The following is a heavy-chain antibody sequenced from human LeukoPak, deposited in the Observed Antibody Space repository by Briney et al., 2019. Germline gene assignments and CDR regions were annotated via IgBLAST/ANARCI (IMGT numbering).Heavy chain of an antibody. J-gene: IGHJ4*02. D-gene: IGHD2-8*01. V-gene: IGHV4-34*01. CDR2: IYYSGST. CDR1: GGSFSGYY. CDR3: ARHFGIVLMVYATPDYFDY. Sequence: PSETLSLTCAVYGGSFSGYYWSWIRQPPGKGLEWIGSIYYSGSTYYNPSLKSRVTISVDTSKNQFSLKLSSVTAADTAVYYCARHFGIVLMVYATPDYFDYWGQGTLVTVSS.